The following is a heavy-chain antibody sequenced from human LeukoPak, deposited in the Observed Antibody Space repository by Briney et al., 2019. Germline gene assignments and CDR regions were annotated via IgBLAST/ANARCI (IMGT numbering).Heavy chain of an antibody. CDR1: GGTFSSYA. CDR3: ARVGSGFWSGYYDY. J-gene: IGHJ4*02. CDR2: IIPIFGTA. Sequence: EASVKVSCKASGGTFSSYAISWVRQAPGQGLEWMGGIIPIFGTANYAQKFQGRVTITTDESTSTAYMELSSLRSEDTAVYYCARVGSGFWSGYYDYWGQGTLVTVSS. V-gene: IGHV1-69*05. D-gene: IGHD3-3*01.